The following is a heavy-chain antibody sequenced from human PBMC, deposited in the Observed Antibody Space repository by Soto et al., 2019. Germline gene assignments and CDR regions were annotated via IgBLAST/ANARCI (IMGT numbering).Heavy chain of an antibody. Sequence: QITLKESGPTLVKPTQTLTLTCTFSGFSLSTSGVGVGWIRQPPGKALEWLALIYWDDAKHYSPSLKSRLTNTKAPSKNQGVLIMPTMAPVDTATYYCAQKGGGDRILDYWGQGTLVTVSS. V-gene: IGHV2-5*02. J-gene: IGHJ4*02. CDR3: AQKGGGDRILDY. CDR1: GFSLSTSGVG. CDR2: IYWDDAK. D-gene: IGHD3-16*01.